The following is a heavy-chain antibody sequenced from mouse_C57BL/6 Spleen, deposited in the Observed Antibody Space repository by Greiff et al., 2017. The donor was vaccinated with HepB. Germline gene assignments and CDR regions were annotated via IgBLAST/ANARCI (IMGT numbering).Heavy chain of an antibody. J-gene: IGHJ4*01. V-gene: IGHV1-69*01. CDR3: ASIYYGNSYAMDY. CDR2: IDPSDSYT. D-gene: IGHD2-1*01. CDR1: GYTFTSYW. Sequence: QVQLQQSGAELVMPGASVKLSCKASGYTFTSYWMHWVKQRPGQGLEWIGEIDPSDSYTNYNQKFKGKSTLTVDKSSSTAYMQLSSLTSEDSAVYYCASIYYGNSYAMDYWGQGTSVTVSS.